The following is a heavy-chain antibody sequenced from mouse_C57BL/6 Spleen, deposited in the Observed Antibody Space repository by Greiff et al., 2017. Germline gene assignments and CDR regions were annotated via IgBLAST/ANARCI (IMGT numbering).Heavy chain of an antibody. Sequence: VQLQQSGPGLVKPSQSLSLTCSVTGYSITSGYYWNWIRQFPGNKLEWMGYISYDGSNNYNPSLKNRISITPDTSTNQFCLKLKSVTTEDTATYYCASNASLYFDVWGTGTTVTVSS. D-gene: IGHD4-1*01. CDR1: GYSITSGYY. J-gene: IGHJ1*03. CDR3: ASNASLYFDV. V-gene: IGHV3-6*01. CDR2: ISYDGSN.